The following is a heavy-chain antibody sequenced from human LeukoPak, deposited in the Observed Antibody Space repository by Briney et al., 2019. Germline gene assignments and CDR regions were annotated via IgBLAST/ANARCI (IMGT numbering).Heavy chain of an antibody. J-gene: IGHJ3*02. CDR1: GGSISSSSYY. CDR2: IYYSGST. CDR3: ARSRITMIVVVLGDAFDI. V-gene: IGHV4-39*01. Sequence: PSETLSLTCTVSGGSISSSSYYWGRIRQPPWKGLEWIGSIYYSGSTYYNPSLKSRVTISVDTSKNQFSLKLSSVTAADTAVYYCARSRITMIVVVLGDAFDIWGQGTMVTVSS. D-gene: IGHD3-22*01.